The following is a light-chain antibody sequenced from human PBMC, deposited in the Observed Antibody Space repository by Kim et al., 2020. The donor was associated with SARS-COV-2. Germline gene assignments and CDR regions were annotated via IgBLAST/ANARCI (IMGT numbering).Light chain of an antibody. V-gene: IGKV2-28*01. CDR2: LGS. CDR3: MQGLQIPGS. J-gene: IGKJ2*03. CDR1: QSLLHSKGYNY. Sequence: EPDSISCRFSQSLLHSKGYNYLDWYFQKPGQAPQLLIYLGSNRASGVPDRFSGSGSGTDFTLKISRVEAEDVGVYYCMQGLQIPGSFGQGTKLEI.